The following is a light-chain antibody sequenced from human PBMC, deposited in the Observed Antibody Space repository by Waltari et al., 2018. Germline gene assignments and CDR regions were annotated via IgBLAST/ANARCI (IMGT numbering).Light chain of an antibody. J-gene: IGLJ1*01. CDR3: QSFDSSLDGYV. CDR1: SSNIGSYSH. CDR2: ANN. Sequence: QSVLTQPPSVSGAPGQRVTISCTGSSSNIGSYSHVHWYQHLPGTAPKVLIYANNTPPSGFPDRFSGSKSGASASLAITGLQAEDDADYYCQSFDSSLDGYVFGTGTKVTVL. V-gene: IGLV1-40*01.